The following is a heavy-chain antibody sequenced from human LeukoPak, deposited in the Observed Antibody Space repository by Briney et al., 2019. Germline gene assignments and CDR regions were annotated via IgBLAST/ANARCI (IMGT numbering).Heavy chain of an antibody. D-gene: IGHD1-26*01. Sequence: ASVKVSCKASGYTFTGYYMHWVRQAPGQGLEWMGWINPNSGGTNYAQKFQGRVTMTRDTSISTAYMELSRLRSDDTAVYYCARGNLGWGAHDAFDIWGQGRMVSVCS. CDR1: GYTFTGYY. J-gene: IGHJ3*02. CDR2: INPNSGGT. V-gene: IGHV1-2*02. CDR3: ARGNLGWGAHDAFDI.